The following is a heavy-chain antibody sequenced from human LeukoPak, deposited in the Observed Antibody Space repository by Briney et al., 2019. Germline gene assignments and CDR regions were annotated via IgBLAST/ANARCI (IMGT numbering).Heavy chain of an antibody. V-gene: IGHV5-51*01. CDR2: IYPGDSDT. D-gene: IGHD2-2*01. Sequence: GESLKISCKGSGYSFTSYWIGWVRQMPGKGLEWMGIIYPGDSDTRYSPSFQGQVTISADKSISTAYLQWSSLKASDTAMYYCARQSPRYCSSTSCIGVFDYWGREPWSPSPQ. J-gene: IGHJ4*02. CDR1: GYSFTSYW. CDR3: ARQSPRYCSSTSCIGVFDY.